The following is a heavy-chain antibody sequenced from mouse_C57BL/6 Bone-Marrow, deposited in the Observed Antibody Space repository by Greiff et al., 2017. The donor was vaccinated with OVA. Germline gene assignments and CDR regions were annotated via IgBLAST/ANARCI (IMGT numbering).Heavy chain of an antibody. D-gene: IGHD1-1*01. CDR1: GYTFTDHT. Sequence: QVQLQQSDAELVKPGASVKISCKVSGYTFTDHTIHWMKQRPEQGLEWIGYIYPRDGSTKYNEKFKGKATLTADKSSSTAYMQLNSLTSEDSAVYFCAREGIFGYGSDYFDYWGQGTTLTVSS. V-gene: IGHV1-78*01. J-gene: IGHJ2*01. CDR3: AREGIFGYGSDYFDY. CDR2: IYPRDGST.